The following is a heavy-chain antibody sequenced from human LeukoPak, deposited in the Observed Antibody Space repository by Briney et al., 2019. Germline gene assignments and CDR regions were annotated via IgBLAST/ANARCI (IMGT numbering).Heavy chain of an antibody. CDR1: GGSFSGYY. CDR2: INHSGTT. Sequence: KPSETLSLTCAVYGGSFSGYYCSWIRQPPGKGLEWIGAINHSGTTNYNPSLKSPVTISVDTSKTQFSLKLSSVTAADTAVYYCARAEGYCSSTSCYGYWFDPWGQGTLVTVSS. D-gene: IGHD2-2*01. V-gene: IGHV4-34*01. CDR3: ARAEGYCSSTSCYGYWFDP. J-gene: IGHJ5*02.